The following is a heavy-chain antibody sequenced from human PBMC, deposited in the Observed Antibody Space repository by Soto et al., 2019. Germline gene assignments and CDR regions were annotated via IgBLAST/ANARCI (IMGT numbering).Heavy chain of an antibody. Sequence: EVQLVESGGGLVKPGGSLRLSCVASGFTFRAYSMSWVRQAPGQGLEWVASITSSNTYIYYTRSVEGRFTISRDDAKNSLHLKTNTLRDEDTAVYYCVRDLLEGYGHARQPDYWGQGTLVTVSS. D-gene: IGHD2-15*01. V-gene: IGHV3-21*06. J-gene: IGHJ4*02. CDR3: VRDLLEGYGHARQPDY. CDR2: ITSSNTYI. CDR1: GFTFRAYS.